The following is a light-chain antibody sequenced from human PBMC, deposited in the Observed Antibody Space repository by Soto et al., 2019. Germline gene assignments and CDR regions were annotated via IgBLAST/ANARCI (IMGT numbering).Light chain of an antibody. J-gene: IGKJ1*01. CDR3: QQVDSYPRT. V-gene: IGKV1-9*01. CDR2: ASS. CDR1: QGIGTY. Sequence: DIQMTQSPASLSASVGDRCTVTCLASQGIGTYLVLYQQKSGKAPTVLIYASSTLQTGVPSRFSGSGSGTDFSLTISSLHPEDVATYYCQQVDSYPRTFGQGTKVDIK.